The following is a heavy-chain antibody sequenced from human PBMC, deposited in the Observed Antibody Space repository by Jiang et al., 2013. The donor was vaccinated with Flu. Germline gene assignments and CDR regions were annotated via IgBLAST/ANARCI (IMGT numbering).Heavy chain of an antibody. D-gene: IGHD3/OR15-3a*01. V-gene: IGHV3-23*01. CDR2: IGGSGGSV. Sequence: VQLLESGGGLVQPGGSLRLSCAASGFTFSSYAVTWVRQPPGKGLEWVSAIGGSGGSVYYADSVKGRFTISRDNSKNTLYLQINSLRVEDTALYYCAKMRGHPLDNYYMDVWGKGTTVTISS. CDR1: GFTFSSYA. CDR3: AKMRGHPLDNYYMDV. J-gene: IGHJ6*03.